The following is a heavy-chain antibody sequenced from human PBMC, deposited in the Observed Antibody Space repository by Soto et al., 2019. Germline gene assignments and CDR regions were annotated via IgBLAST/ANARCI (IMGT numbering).Heavy chain of an antibody. V-gene: IGHV3-43*01. J-gene: IGHJ6*02. CDR2: ISWDGGST. CDR1: GFTFDDYT. CDR3: AAARPHYYYGMDV. D-gene: IGHD6-6*01. Sequence: GGSLRLSCAAPGFTFDDYTMHWVRQAPGKGLEWVSLISWDGGSTYYADSVKGRFTISRDNSKNSLYLQMNSLRTEDTALYYCAAARPHYYYGMDVWGQGTTVTVSS.